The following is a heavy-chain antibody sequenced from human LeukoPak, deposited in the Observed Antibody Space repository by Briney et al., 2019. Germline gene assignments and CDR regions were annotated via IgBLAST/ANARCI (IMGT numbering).Heavy chain of an antibody. V-gene: IGHV1-69*13. D-gene: IGHD1-20*01. CDR1: GGTFSSYA. Sequence: GASVKVSCKASGGTFSSYAISRVRQAPGQGLEWMGGIIPIFGTANYAQKFQGRVTITADESTSTAYMELSSLRSEDTAVYYCATRPEYNWNDGSAFDIWGQGTMVTVSS. J-gene: IGHJ3*02. CDR2: IIPIFGTA. CDR3: ATRPEYNWNDGSAFDI.